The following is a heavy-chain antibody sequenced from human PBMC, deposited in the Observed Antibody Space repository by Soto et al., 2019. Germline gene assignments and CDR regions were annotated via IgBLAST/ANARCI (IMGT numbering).Heavy chain of an antibody. Sequence: QVQLVQSGAEVKKPGSSVKVSCKASGGTFSSYAISWVRQAPGQGLEWMGGIIPSFGTANYAQKFQGRVTITADKSTSTAYMELSSLRSEDTAVYYCAAGSYYYDSSGNYYYYYYGMDVWGQGTTVTVSS. V-gene: IGHV1-69*06. CDR2: IIPSFGTA. CDR3: AAGSYYYDSSGNYYYYYYGMDV. D-gene: IGHD3-22*01. J-gene: IGHJ6*02. CDR1: GGTFSSYA.